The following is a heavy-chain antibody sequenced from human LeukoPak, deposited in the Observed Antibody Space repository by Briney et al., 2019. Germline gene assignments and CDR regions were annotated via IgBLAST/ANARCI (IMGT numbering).Heavy chain of an antibody. J-gene: IGHJ6*02. D-gene: IGHD2-2*01. CDR1: GYTFTSYG. CDR2: ISAYNGNT. Sequence: ASVKVSCKASGYTFTSYGISWVRQAPGQGLEWMGWISAYNGNTNYAQKLQGRVTMTTDTSTSTAYMELRSLRSDDPAVYYCARDCSSTSCRYYYYYYGMDVWGQGTTVTVSS. V-gene: IGHV1-18*01. CDR3: ARDCSSTSCRYYYYYYGMDV.